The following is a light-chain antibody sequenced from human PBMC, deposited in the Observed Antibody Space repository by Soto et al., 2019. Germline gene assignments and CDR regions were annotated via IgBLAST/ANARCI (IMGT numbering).Light chain of an antibody. CDR2: DAS. J-gene: IGKJ1*01. Sequence: EIVLTQSPATLSLSPGERATLSCRASQSVSSYLAWYQQKPGQAPRLLIYDASNRATGIPARFSGSGSGTDFTLTISSLEPEDFAVYYCQQRSNWPPWTFGQGTQGGYQ. CDR3: QQRSNWPPWT. CDR1: QSVSSY. V-gene: IGKV3-11*01.